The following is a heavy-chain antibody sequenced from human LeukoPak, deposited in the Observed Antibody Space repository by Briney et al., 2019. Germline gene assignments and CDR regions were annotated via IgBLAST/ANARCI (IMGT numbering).Heavy chain of an antibody. CDR1: GYTFTDYY. D-gene: IGHD6-13*01. CDR2: INPNSGGT. CDR3: ARGGVRTAASSLGY. Sequence: VKVSCKASGYTFTDYYMHWVRQAPGQGLEWMGWINPNSGGTNFAQKFRGRVTMTRDTSITTAYMELTRLKSDDTAVYYCARGGVRTAASSLGYWGQGTLVTVSS. V-gene: IGHV1-2*02. J-gene: IGHJ4*01.